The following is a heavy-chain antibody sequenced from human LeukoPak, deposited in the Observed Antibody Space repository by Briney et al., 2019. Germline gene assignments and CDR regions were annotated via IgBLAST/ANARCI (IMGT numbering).Heavy chain of an antibody. J-gene: IGHJ6*03. Sequence: SETLSLTCAVSGGSISSSDWWSWVRQPPGKGLEWIGEIYHSGSTNYNPSLKSRVTISVDKSKNQFSLKLSSVTAADTALYHCARGRTKVGYCSGGSCYSGQGGYYYYMDVWGKGTTVTISS. CDR2: IYHSGST. CDR1: GGSISSSDW. CDR3: ARGRTKVGYCSGGSCYSGQGGYYYYMDV. V-gene: IGHV4-4*02. D-gene: IGHD2-15*01.